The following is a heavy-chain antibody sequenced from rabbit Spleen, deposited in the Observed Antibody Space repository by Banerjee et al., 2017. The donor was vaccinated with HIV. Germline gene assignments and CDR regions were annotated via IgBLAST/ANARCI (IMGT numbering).Heavy chain of an antibody. V-gene: IGHV1S45*01. J-gene: IGHJ4*01. CDR3: ARDAGNTYRINNLDL. Sequence: LQESGGDLVKPEGSLTLTCTASGFSFSSSYVMYWVRQAPGKGPEWIACIDAGSSGSTYYASWAKGRFTVSKTSSTTVTLQMTSLTAADTATYFCARDAGNTYRINNLDLWCPGTLVTVS. CDR2: IDAGSSGST. CDR1: GFSFSSSYV. D-gene: IGHD8-1*01.